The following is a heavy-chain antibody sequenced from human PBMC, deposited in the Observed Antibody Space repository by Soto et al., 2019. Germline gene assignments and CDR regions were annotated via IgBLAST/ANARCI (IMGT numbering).Heavy chain of an antibody. D-gene: IGHD3-3*01. CDR1: GFIFDDFA. Sequence: EAQLVESGGGLVQPGRSLRLSCAGSGFIFDDFAIHWVRQAPGKGLEWVSGISWNSDSIGYADSVKGRFTISRDNAKNSLYLQMNSLRVEDTALYYCTKVGGLYDFWSGPLHFDLWGQGTLVTASS. J-gene: IGHJ4*02. CDR2: ISWNSDSI. CDR3: TKVGGLYDFWSGPLHFDL. V-gene: IGHV3-9*01.